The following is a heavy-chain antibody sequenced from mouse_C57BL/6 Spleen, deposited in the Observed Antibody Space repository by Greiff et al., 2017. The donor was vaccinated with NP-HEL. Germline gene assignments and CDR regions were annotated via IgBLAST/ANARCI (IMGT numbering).Heavy chain of an antibody. D-gene: IGHD2-2*01. CDR2: INYDGSST. CDR3: ARVGVTTNFDY. V-gene: IGHV5-16*01. Sequence: EVKLVESEGGLVQPGSSMKLSCTASGFTFSDYYMAWVRQVPEKGLEWVANINYDGSSTYYLDSLKSRFIISRDNAKNILYLQMSSLKSEDTATYYCARVGVTTNFDYWGQGTTLTVSS. J-gene: IGHJ2*01. CDR1: GFTFSDYY.